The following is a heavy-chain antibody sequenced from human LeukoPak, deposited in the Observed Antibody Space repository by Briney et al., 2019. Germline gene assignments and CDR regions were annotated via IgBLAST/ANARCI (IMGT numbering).Heavy chain of an antibody. CDR1: GASISSSSYY. D-gene: IGHD6-19*01. V-gene: IGHV4-39*01. CDR3: GAYGSSAAYFDY. J-gene: IGHJ4*02. Sequence: SETLSLTCPVSGASISSSSYYWGWIRQPPGKGLEWIGSIYYNRNTYYNPSLKSRVTISVDTSRNQFSLELSSVTAADTAVYYCGAYGSSAAYFDYWGQGTLVTVSS. CDR2: IYYNRNT.